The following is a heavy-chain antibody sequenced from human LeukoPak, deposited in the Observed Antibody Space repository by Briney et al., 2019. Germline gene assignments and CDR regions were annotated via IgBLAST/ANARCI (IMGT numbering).Heavy chain of an antibody. D-gene: IGHD5-12*01. CDR3: VKDRPTWPIDY. Sequence: PGGSLRLSCAASGFTFSSYAMHWVRQAPGKGLEWVSVIYSGGSTYYADSVKGRFTISRDNSKNTLYLQMNSLRDEDTAVYYCVKDRPTWPIDYWGQGTLVTVSS. J-gene: IGHJ4*02. CDR1: GFTFSSYA. V-gene: IGHV3-NL1*01. CDR2: IYSGGST.